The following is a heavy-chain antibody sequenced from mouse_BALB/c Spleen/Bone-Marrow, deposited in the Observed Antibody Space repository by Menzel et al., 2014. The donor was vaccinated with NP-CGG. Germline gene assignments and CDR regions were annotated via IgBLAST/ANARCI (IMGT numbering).Heavy chain of an antibody. D-gene: IGHD3-1*01. CDR3: AKNWGYGYAMDY. CDR1: GFSLTSYG. CDR2: IWRGGST. Sequence: QVQLKESGPGLVQPSQSLSITCTVSGFSLTSYGVHWVRQSPGKGLEWLGVIWRGGSTDYNAAFMSRLSITKDNSKSXXFFKMNSLQADDTAIYYCAKNWGYGYAMDYWGRGTSVTVSS. V-gene: IGHV2-5*01. J-gene: IGHJ4*01.